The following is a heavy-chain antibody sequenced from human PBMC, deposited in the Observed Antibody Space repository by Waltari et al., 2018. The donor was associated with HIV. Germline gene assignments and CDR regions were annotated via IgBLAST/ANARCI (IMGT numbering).Heavy chain of an antibody. V-gene: IGHV4-61*02. Sequence: QVQLQESGPGLVKPSQTLSLTCTVPGGSISSGSYYWSWIRKPAGTGLEWMGRIYTSGSTNYNPALKSRVTISVDTSKNQFSLKLSSVTAADTAVYYCARVRLAGYPSSYYYYGMDVWGQGTTVTVSS. CDR3: ARVRLAGYPSSYYYYGMDV. J-gene: IGHJ6*02. D-gene: IGHD6-19*01. CDR1: GGSISSGSYY. CDR2: IYTSGST.